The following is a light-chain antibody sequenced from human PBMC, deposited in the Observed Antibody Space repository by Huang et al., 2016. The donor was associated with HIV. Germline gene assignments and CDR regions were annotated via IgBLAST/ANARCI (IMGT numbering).Light chain of an antibody. J-gene: IGKJ1*01. V-gene: IGKV3-15*01. CDR1: QRVSRN. Sequence: EIVMTQSPATLSVSPGESATLSCRASQRVSRNLAWFQQKPGQAPSLLIVGTATRAKGIPARCSGSGCGTEFTLTISSLQSEDFAVDYCQQYNIWPRAFGQGTKVEIK. CDR2: GTA. CDR3: QQYNIWPRA.